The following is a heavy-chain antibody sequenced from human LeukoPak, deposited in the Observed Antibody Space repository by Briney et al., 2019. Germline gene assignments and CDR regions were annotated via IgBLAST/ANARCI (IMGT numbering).Heavy chain of an antibody. CDR1: GFTFSSYW. CDR3: VKDLGGNYDY. CDR2: IDYDGSIT. Sequence: GGSLRLSCAASGFTFSSYWIHWVRQVPGKGLVWVSRIDYDGSITNYAGSVKGRFTISRDNARNTLYLQMNSLRVDDTAVYYCVKDLGGNYDYWGQGTLVTVSS. V-gene: IGHV3-74*01. D-gene: IGHD1-7*01. J-gene: IGHJ4*02.